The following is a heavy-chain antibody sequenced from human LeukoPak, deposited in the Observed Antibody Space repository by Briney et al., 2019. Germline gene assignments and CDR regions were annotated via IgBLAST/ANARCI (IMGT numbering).Heavy chain of an antibody. CDR1: GGSISSSNW. V-gene: IGHV4-4*02. CDR3: ASLVVPAAPLDY. D-gene: IGHD2-2*01. Sequence: PSGTLSLTCAVSGGSISSSNWWSWVRQPPGKGLEWIGEIYHSGSTNYNPSLKSRVTISVDKSKNQSSLKLSSVTAADTAVYYCASLVVPAAPLDYWGQGTLVTVSS. CDR2: IYHSGST. J-gene: IGHJ4*02.